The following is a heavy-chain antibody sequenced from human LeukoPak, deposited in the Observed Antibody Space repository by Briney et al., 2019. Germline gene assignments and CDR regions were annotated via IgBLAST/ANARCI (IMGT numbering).Heavy chain of an antibody. CDR2: ISGSGSTT. CDR3: ARPRLEYCSGGSCFDAFDT. Sequence: GGSLRLSCAASGFTFSSYEMNWVRQAPGKGLEWVSAISGSGSTTYYADSVKGRFTISRDNSKNTLFLQMNSLTAEDTAIYSCARPRLEYCSGGSCFDAFDTWGQGTMVTVSS. J-gene: IGHJ3*02. D-gene: IGHD2-15*01. CDR1: GFTFSSYE. V-gene: IGHV3-23*01.